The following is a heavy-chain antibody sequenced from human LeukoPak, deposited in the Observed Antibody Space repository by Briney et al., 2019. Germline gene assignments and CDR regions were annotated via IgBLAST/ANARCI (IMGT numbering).Heavy chain of an antibody. Sequence: SVKVSCKASGGTFSSYAISWVRQAPGQGLEWMGGIIPIFGTANYAQKFQGRVTITTNESTSTAYMELSSLRSVDTAVYYCASFPVPAAGRYWFDPWGQGTLVTVSS. D-gene: IGHD2-2*01. CDR3: ASFPVPAAGRYWFDP. CDR1: GGTFSSYA. V-gene: IGHV1-69*05. J-gene: IGHJ5*02. CDR2: IIPIFGTA.